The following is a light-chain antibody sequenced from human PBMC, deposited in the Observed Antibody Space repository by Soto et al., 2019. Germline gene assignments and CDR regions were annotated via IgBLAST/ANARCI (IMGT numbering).Light chain of an antibody. CDR2: SAS. CDR1: QNIRTY. Sequence: DIQMTQSPYSLSASVGDSVTITCRASQNIRTYLNWYQQKPGRAPKLLIHSASALPSGVPSRFSGSGSGTEFTLTINSLQPEDFVIYYCQQYNNWPPMSTFGQGTKLEMK. V-gene: IGKV1-39*01. CDR3: QQYNNWPPMST. J-gene: IGKJ2*01.